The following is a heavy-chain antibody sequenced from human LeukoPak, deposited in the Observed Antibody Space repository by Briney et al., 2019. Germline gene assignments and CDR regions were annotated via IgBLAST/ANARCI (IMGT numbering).Heavy chain of an antibody. J-gene: IGHJ6*03. CDR3: ARDVGYYYMDV. Sequence: GGSLRLSCAASGFTFSSYAMSWVRQAPGKGLEWVSVISGSGYSTNYADSVKGRFTISRDNAKNTLYLQMNGLRAEDTAVYYCARDVGYYYMDVWGKGTTVTVSS. V-gene: IGHV3-23*01. CDR2: ISGSGYST. CDR1: GFTFSSYA. D-gene: IGHD1-26*01.